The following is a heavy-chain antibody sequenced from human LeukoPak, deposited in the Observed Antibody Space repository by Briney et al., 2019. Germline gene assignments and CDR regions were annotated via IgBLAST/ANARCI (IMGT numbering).Heavy chain of an antibody. V-gene: IGHV1-24*01. CDR3: ATLNGYDSSGYAY. CDR2: FDPEDGET. D-gene: IGHD3-22*01. Sequence: ASVKVSCKVSGYTLTELSMHWVRQAPGKGLEWMGGFDPEDGETIYAQKFQGRVTMTEDTSTEAAYMELSSLRSADTAVYYCATLNGYDSSGYAYWGQGTLVTVTS. CDR1: GYTLTELS. J-gene: IGHJ4*02.